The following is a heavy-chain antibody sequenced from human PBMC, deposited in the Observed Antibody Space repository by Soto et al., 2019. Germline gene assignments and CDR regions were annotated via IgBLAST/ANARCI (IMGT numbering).Heavy chain of an antibody. V-gene: IGHV4-34*01. CDR3: ARDTVAGFDY. Sequence: SETLPLTCAVYGGSFSGYYWSRIRQPPGKGLEWIGKINHSGSTNYNPSLKSRVTISVDTSKNQFSLKLSSVTAADTAVYYCARDTVAGFDYWGQGTLVTVSS. CDR2: INHSGST. D-gene: IGHD6-19*01. CDR1: GGSFSGYY. J-gene: IGHJ4*02.